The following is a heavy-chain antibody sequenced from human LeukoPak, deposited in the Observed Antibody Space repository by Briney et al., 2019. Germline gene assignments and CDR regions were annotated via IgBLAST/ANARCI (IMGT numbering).Heavy chain of an antibody. Sequence: GASVKVSCQVSGYTFTRSSIIWVRQAPGQGLEWMGWVSHLNGNTDYAQKFQGRVTMTTDTSTSTAYMELTSLTSDDTAIYYCARESTAWSFDFWGQGTLDTVSS. D-gene: IGHD2-8*02. J-gene: IGHJ4*02. CDR2: VSHLNGNT. CDR3: ARESTAWSFDF. CDR1: GYTFTRSS. V-gene: IGHV1-18*01.